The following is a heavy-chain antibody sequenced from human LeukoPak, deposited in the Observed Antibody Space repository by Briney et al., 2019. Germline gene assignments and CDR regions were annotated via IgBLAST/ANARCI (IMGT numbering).Heavy chain of an antibody. J-gene: IGHJ5*02. V-gene: IGHV3-7*01. CDR1: GFTFSSYW. D-gene: IGHD1-26*01. Sequence: GGSLRLSCAASGFTFSSYWMSWVRQAPGKGLEWVANIKQDGSEKYYVDSVKGRFTISRDNAKNSLYLQMNSLRAEDTAVYYCARGRTGGVGATNWFDPWGQGTLVTVSS. CDR2: IKQDGSEK. CDR3: ARGRTGGVGATNWFDP.